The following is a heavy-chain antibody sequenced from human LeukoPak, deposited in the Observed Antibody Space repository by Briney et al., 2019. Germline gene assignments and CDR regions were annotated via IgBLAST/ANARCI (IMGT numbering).Heavy chain of an antibody. CDR2: ISWNSGSI. CDR3: AKDRALNYYDSSGFGPYGMDV. D-gene: IGHD3-22*01. Sequence: GGSLRLSCAASGFTFDDYAMHWVRQAPGKGLEWVSGISWNSGSIDYADSVKGRFTISRDNAKNSLYLQMNSLRGEDTALYYCAKDRALNYYDSSGFGPYGMDVWGQGTTVTVSS. CDR1: GFTFDDYA. V-gene: IGHV3-9*01. J-gene: IGHJ6*02.